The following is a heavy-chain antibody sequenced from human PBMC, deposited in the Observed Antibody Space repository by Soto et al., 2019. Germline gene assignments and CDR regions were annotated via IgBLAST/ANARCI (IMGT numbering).Heavy chain of an antibody. CDR1: GGSISSYY. V-gene: IGHV4-59*01. Sequence: PSETLSLTCTVSGGSISSYYWSWIRQPPGKGLEWIGYIYYSGSTNYNPSLKSRVTISVDTSKNQFSLKLSSVTAADTAVYYCARGDNSTGIHFDYWGPGTLVTDSS. CDR2: IYYSGST. CDR3: ARGDNSTGIHFDY. J-gene: IGHJ4*02. D-gene: IGHD1-20*01.